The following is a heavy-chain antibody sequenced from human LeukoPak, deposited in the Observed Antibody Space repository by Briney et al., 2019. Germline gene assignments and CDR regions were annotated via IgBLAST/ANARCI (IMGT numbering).Heavy chain of an antibody. CDR3: ARVLNSASKVFDY. Sequence: SETLSLTCTVSGGSMSSYYWSWIRQPPGKGPEWIGYIFYSGNTDCNSSLKSRVTISVDTSKNQFSLKVSSVTAADTAVYYCARVLNSASKVFDYWGQGTLVTVSS. D-gene: IGHD6-6*01. CDR2: IFYSGNT. CDR1: GGSMSSYY. V-gene: IGHV4-59*01. J-gene: IGHJ4*02.